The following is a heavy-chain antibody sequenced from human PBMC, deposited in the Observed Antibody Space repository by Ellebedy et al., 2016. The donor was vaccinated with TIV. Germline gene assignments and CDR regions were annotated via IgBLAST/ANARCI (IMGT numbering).Heavy chain of an antibody. J-gene: IGHJ6*02. Sequence: GESLKISCAASGFTFSNAWMDWVRQAPGKGLEWVGRIKSKTDGGTTDYAAPVKGRFTISRDDSKNTLYLQGTSLKTEDTGVYYCATRSHLLDYYGLDVWGPGTTVIVS. CDR3: ATRSHLLDYYGLDV. CDR1: GFTFSNAW. V-gene: IGHV3-15*01. D-gene: IGHD3-3*02. CDR2: IKSKTDGGTT.